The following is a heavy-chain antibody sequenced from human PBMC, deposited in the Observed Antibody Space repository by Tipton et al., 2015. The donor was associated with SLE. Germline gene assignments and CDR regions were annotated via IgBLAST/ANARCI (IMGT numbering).Heavy chain of an antibody. Sequence: TLSLTCTVSGGSISSGGFYWSWIRQHPGKGLEWIGYIYYGGTSNTKFAPSLRSRVTMSVDTSKNQFSLRLSSVTAADTAVYYCARGGELYFYYNGMDVWGQGTTVTVSS. CDR1: GGSISSGGFY. J-gene: IGHJ6*02. V-gene: IGHV4-61*08. D-gene: IGHD1-7*01. CDR3: ARGGELYFYYNGMDV. CDR2: IYYGGTSNT.